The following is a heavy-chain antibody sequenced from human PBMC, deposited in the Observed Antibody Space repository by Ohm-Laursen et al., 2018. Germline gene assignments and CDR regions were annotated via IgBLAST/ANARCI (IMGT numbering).Heavy chain of an antibody. J-gene: IGHJ4*02. Sequence: SETLSLTCTVSGDSITNYYWTWIRQSAAKRLEWMGRIYSSGSTNYNPSLKSRLIMSVDTSKSQFSLKVNSVTAADTAVYYCARSFDTYYFDLWGQGTLVTVSS. CDR2: IYSSGST. CDR1: GDSITNYY. V-gene: IGHV4-4*07. CDR3: ARSFDTYYFDL.